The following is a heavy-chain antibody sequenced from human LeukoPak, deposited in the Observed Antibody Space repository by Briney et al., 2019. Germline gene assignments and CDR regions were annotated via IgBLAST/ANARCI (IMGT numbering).Heavy chain of an antibody. D-gene: IGHD1-26*01. CDR3: ARDQGVGATYYCYYMDV. CDR1: GFTFDDYG. CDR2: INWNGGST. Sequence: GGSLRLSCAASGFTFDDYGMSWVRQAPGKGLEWVSGINWNGGSTGYADSAKGRFTISRDNAKNSLYLQMNSLRAEDTALYYCARDQGVGATYYCYYMDVWGKGTTVTVSS. J-gene: IGHJ6*03. V-gene: IGHV3-20*04.